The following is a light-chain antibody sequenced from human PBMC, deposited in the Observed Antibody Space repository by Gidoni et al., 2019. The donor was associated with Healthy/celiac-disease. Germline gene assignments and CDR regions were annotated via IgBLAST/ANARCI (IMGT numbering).Light chain of an antibody. J-gene: IGKJ4*01. CDR2: AAS. Sequence: DIQLTQSPSSLSASVGDRVTITSRASQSISSYLNWYQQKPGKAPKHLIYAASSLQSGVPSRFSGSGSGTDFTLTISSLQPEDFATYYCQQSYSTLTFGGGTKVEIK. CDR3: QQSYSTLT. V-gene: IGKV1-39*01. CDR1: QSISSY.